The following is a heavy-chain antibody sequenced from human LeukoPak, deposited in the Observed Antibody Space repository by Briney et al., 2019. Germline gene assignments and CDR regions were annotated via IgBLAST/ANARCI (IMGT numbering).Heavy chain of an antibody. CDR2: ISYDGSNK. V-gene: IGHV3-30*04. CDR3: ARDPSSSWYQTGYYFDY. J-gene: IGHJ4*02. D-gene: IGHD6-13*01. Sequence: PGRSLRLSCAASGFTFSSYAMHWVRQAPGKGLEWVAVISYDGSNKYYADSVKGRFTISRDNSKNTLYLQMNSLRAEDTAVYYCARDPSSSWYQTGYYFDYWGQGTLVTVSS. CDR1: GFTFSSYA.